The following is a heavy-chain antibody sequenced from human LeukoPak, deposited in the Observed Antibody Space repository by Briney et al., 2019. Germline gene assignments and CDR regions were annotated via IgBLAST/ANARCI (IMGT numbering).Heavy chain of an antibody. CDR1: GFTFSSYN. D-gene: IGHD1-26*01. V-gene: IGHV3-21*01. CDR3: AREGVGDTTNYFDY. CDR2: ISRSSSYI. J-gene: IGHJ4*02. Sequence: PGGSLRLSCAASGFTFSSYNMNWVRQAPGKGLEWVSSISRSSSYIYYADSVKGRFTISRDNAKNSLYLQMNSLRAEDTAVYYCAREGVGDTTNYFDYWGQGTLVTVSS.